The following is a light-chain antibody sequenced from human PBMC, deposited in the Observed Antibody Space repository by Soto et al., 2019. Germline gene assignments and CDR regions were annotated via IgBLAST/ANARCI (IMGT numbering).Light chain of an antibody. CDR2: KAS. V-gene: IGKV1-5*03. CDR3: QHYNSYSEA. CDR1: QTISSW. J-gene: IGKJ1*01. Sequence: DIQMTQSASTLSGSFGDRVTITCRASQTISSWLAWYQQKPGKAPKLLIYKASTLKSGVPSRFSGSGYGTEFNLTISSLQTDDFATYYCQHYNSYSEAFGQGTKVDIK.